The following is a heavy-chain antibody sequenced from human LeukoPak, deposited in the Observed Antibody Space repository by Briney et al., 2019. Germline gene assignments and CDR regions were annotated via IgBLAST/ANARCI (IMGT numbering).Heavy chain of an antibody. CDR2: IKQDGSEK. J-gene: IGHJ3*02. CDR1: GFTFSHYW. CDR3: ARDQGALDI. Sequence: GGSLRHSCAASGFTFSHYWMSWVRQAPGKGLEWLANIKQDGSEKYYVDSVKGRFTISRDNAKNSLYLQMNSQRAEDTAIYYCARDQGALDIWGQGTMVTVSS. V-gene: IGHV3-7*01.